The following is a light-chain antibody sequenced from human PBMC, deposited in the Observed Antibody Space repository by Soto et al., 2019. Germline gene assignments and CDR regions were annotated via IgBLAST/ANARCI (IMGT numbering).Light chain of an antibody. J-gene: IGKJ2*01. CDR1: QSVSSSY. Sequence: ESVLTQSPGTLSLSPGERATLSCRASQSVSSSYLAWYKQKPGQAPRLLIYGASSRPTGIPDRFSGSGSGTDFTLTISRLEPEDFAVYYCQQYGGSPMYTFGQGTKLEIK. CDR2: GAS. V-gene: IGKV3-20*01. CDR3: QQYGGSPMYT.